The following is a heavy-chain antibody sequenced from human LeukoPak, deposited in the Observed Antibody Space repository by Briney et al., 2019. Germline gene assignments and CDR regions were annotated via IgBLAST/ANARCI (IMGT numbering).Heavy chain of an antibody. CDR1: GFTFSSYS. Sequence: GGSLRLSCAASGFTFSSYSMNWVRQAPGKGLEWVSSISSSSSYIYYADSVKGRFTISRDNAKNSLYLQMNSLRAEDTAVYYRARESSGWYQPSAFDIWGQGTMVTVSS. J-gene: IGHJ3*02. D-gene: IGHD6-19*01. CDR2: ISSSSSYI. V-gene: IGHV3-21*01. CDR3: ARESSGWYQPSAFDI.